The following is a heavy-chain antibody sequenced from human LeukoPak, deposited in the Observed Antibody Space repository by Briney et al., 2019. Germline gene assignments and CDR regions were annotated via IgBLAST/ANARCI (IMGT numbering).Heavy chain of an antibody. Sequence: GGSLRLSCAVSGFTFNTYWMHWVRQASGKSLEWVSRINSDGSSTTYGASLEGRFTVSRDNAKNTLYLHIDNLRAEDSAVYYCTRTTVTADWYFDVWGRGTRVTVSS. D-gene: IGHD4-11*01. J-gene: IGHJ2*01. CDR3: TRTTVTADWYFDV. V-gene: IGHV3-74*01. CDR1: GFTFNTYW. CDR2: INSDGSST.